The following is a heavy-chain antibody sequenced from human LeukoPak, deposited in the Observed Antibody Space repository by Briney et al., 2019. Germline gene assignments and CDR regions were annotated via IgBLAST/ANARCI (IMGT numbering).Heavy chain of an antibody. CDR3: ARETRSRYCSGGSCYAHDAFDI. D-gene: IGHD2-15*01. V-gene: IGHV3-7*03. J-gene: IGHJ3*02. Sequence: XRLXCAASXFTXSSXWMSWVRQAPGXGLXXXANXKEDGSEKCYVDSLKGRFTISRDNAKNSLYLQMNSLRAEDTAVYYCARETRSRYCSGGSCYAHDAFDIWGQGTTVTVSS. CDR1: XFTXSSXW. CDR2: XKEDGSEK.